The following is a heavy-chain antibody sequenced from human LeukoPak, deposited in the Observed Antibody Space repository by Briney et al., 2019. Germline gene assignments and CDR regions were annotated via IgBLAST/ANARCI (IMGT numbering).Heavy chain of an antibody. CDR3: ARDGRFPPEVLPRYFDY. CDR1: GGSISSSSYY. V-gene: IGHV4-39*07. J-gene: IGHJ4*02. Sequence: SETLALTCTVSGGSISSSSYYWGWIRQPPGKGLEWIGSIYYSGSTYYNPSLKSRVTISVDTSKNQFSLKLSSVTAADTAVYYCARDGRFPPEVLPRYFDYWGQGTLVTVSS. D-gene: IGHD1-26*01. CDR2: IYYSGST.